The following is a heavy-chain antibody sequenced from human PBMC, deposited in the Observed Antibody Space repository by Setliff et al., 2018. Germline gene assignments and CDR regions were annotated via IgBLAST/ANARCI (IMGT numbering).Heavy chain of an antibody. CDR3: ATQTAAYYFDY. Sequence: GGSLRLSCAASGFTFRSYEMNWVRQTPGKGLEWVSYINSGGSKVYYADSVKGRVTLTRDTSLTTAYMELRSLTSDDTAVYYCATQTAAYYFDYWGQGALVTVSS. V-gene: IGHV3-48*03. J-gene: IGHJ4*02. CDR2: INSGGSKV. CDR1: GFTFRSYE. D-gene: IGHD6-13*01.